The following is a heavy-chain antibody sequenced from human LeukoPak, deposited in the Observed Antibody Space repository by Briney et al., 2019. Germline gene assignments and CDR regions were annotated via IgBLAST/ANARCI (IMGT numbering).Heavy chain of an antibody. CDR3: ARGGTYNDILSFDP. Sequence: SETLSLTCTASGVSISYYYWTWIRQSPGKGLEWIGQIYYTGSTYYNPSLKRRVTISLDTSRNQFSLNLTSVTAADTAVYYCARGGTYNDILSFDPWGQGTLVTVSS. CDR1: GVSISYYY. J-gene: IGHJ5*02. V-gene: IGHV4-59*01. CDR2: IYYTGST. D-gene: IGHD3-9*01.